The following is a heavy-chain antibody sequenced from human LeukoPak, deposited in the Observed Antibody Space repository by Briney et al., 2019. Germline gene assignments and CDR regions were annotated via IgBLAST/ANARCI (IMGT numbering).Heavy chain of an antibody. D-gene: IGHD2-15*01. J-gene: IGHJ4*02. CDR1: GFTFSSYS. CDR2: ISSSSSYI. Sequence: KTGGSLRLSCAASGFTFSSYSMNWVRQAPGKGLEWVSSISSSSSYIYYADSVKGRFTISRDNAKNSLYLQMNSLRAEDTAVYYCARAGHCSGGSCYSNYWGQGTLVTVSS. V-gene: IGHV3-21*01. CDR3: ARAGHCSGGSCYSNY.